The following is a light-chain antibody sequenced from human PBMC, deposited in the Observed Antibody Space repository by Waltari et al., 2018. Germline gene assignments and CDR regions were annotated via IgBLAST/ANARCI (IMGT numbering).Light chain of an antibody. J-gene: IGKJ1*01. CDR2: KAS. Sequence: DIQMTQSPSTLSASVGDRVTITCRASQSVNTWLAWFPQLPGKAPKVLIYKASNLEPGVPARCSGSGSGTEFTLTISSLQPDDFASYYCQQYKDFPWTFGQGTKVEIK. V-gene: IGKV1-5*03. CDR3: QQYKDFPWT. CDR1: QSVNTW.